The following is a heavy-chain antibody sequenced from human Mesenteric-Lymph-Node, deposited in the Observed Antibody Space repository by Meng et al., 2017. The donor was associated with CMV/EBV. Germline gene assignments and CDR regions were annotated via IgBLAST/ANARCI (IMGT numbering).Heavy chain of an antibody. D-gene: IGHD3-10*01. CDR1: GFFFSDYY. V-gene: IGHV3-11*01. CDR2: ISSSGSAK. CDR3: ARDRRTTMVRGRLY. Sequence: GESLKISCEASGFFFSDYYMIWIRQAPGKGLEWVSYISSSGSAKYYADSVKGRFSISRDNAKNSLYLQMNTLNTEDTAVYYCARDRRTTMVRGRLYWGQGVQVTVSS. J-gene: IGHJ4*02.